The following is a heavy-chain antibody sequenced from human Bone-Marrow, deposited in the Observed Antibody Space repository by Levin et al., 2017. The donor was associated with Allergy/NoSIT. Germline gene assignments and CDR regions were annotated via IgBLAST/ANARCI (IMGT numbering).Heavy chain of an antibody. D-gene: IGHD2-8*01. J-gene: IGHJ6*03. V-gene: IGHV3-15*01. Sequence: SGGSLRLSCAASGIRVSDAWMSWVRQVPGKGLEWVGRINTKSYGGTIEYAAPVNGRFTISRDDSKNTVDLQMDSLKTEDTGMYSRTRDHNGGLYFYSMDVWGEGTTVTVSS. CDR2: INTKSYGGTI. CDR3: TRDHNGGLYFYSMDV. CDR1: GIRVSDAW.